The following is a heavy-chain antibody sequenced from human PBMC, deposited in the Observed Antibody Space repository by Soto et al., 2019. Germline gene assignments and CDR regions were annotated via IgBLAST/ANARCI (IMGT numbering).Heavy chain of an antibody. J-gene: IGHJ4*02. CDR1: GGSISRYY. Sequence: PXXTLSLRYTVSGGSISRYYWRWIRQPPGKGLEWIGYIYHSGSTNYNPSLKSRVTISVDTSKHQFYLKLSSVTAADTAVYYCARHHDSWGQGTLVTVSS. CDR2: IYHSGST. CDR3: ARHHDS. V-gene: IGHV4-59*08.